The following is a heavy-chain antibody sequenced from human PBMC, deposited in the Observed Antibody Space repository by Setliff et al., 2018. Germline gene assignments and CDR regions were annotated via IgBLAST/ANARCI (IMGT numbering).Heavy chain of an antibody. Sequence: SETLSLTCAVSGYSISSGYYWGWIRQPPGKGLEWIGSIYHSGSTYYNPSLKSRVTISVDTSKNQFSLKLSSVTAADTAVYYCARDNWAAAGIFDYWGQGTLVTVS. V-gene: IGHV4-38-2*02. CDR2: IYHSGST. CDR1: GYSISSGYY. CDR3: ARDNWAAAGIFDY. D-gene: IGHD6-13*01. J-gene: IGHJ4*02.